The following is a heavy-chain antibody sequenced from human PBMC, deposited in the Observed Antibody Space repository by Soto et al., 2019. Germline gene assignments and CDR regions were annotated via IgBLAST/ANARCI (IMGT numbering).Heavy chain of an antibody. J-gene: IGHJ4*02. CDR2: ISTYNGRT. D-gene: IGHD1-26*01. V-gene: IGHV1-18*01. CDR3: ARDSGTYSGRFDV. Sequence: QVQLVQSGAEVKKPGASVKVSCNASGYSFSNYGINWVRQAPGQGLEWMGWISTYNGRTKYAQKVRGRVTLTTDTPTSTDYMELGSLISDDAAVYYCARDSGTYSGRFDVWGQGTLVTVSS. CDR1: GYSFSNYG.